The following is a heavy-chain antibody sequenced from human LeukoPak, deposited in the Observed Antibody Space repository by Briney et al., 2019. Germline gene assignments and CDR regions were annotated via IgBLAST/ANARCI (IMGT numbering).Heavy chain of an antibody. J-gene: IGHJ4*02. V-gene: IGHV3-48*04. D-gene: IGHD5-18*01. CDR2: ISSSGSTI. CDR1: GFTFSSYA. Sequence: GGSLRLSCAASGFTFSSYAMSWVRQAPGKGLEWVSYISSSGSTIYYADSVKGRFTISRDNAKNSLYLQMNSLRAEDTAVYYCARAADTAMVTAVFDYWGQGTLVTVSS. CDR3: ARAADTAMVTAVFDY.